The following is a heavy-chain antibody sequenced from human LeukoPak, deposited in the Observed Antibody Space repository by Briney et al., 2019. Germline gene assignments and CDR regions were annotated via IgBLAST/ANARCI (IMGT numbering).Heavy chain of an antibody. CDR3: ARGDIVGATTTPFDY. CDR2: INNDGSST. J-gene: IGHJ4*02. D-gene: IGHD1-26*01. V-gene: IGHV3-74*01. CDR1: GFTFSSYW. Sequence: PGGSLRLSCAASGFTFSSYWMHWVRQAPGKGLVWVSRINNDGSSTTYADSVKGRFTISRDNAENTLYLQMNSLGAEDTAVYYCARGDIVGATTTPFDYWGQGTLVTVSS.